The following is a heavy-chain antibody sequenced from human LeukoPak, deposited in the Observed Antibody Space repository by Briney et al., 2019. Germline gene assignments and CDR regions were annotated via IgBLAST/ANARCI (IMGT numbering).Heavy chain of an antibody. CDR1: GYNFTSYW. V-gene: IGHV5-51*01. J-gene: IGHJ4*02. D-gene: IGHD3-10*01. CDR3: ARGGGYGSGPFDY. CDR2: IYPGDSDT. Sequence: GXSLQISCQGSGYNFTSYWIGWVRQVPGKGLEWMGIIYPGDSDTRYSPSFQGQVTISADKSISTAYLQWSSLKASDTAMYYCARGGGYGSGPFDYWGQGTLVTVSS.